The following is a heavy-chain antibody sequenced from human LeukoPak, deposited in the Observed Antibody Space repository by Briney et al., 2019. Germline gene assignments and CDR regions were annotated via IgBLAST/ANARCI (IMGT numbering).Heavy chain of an antibody. V-gene: IGHV3-33*01. J-gene: IGHJ4*02. D-gene: IGHD3-22*01. CDR2: IWFDGSNK. CDR1: GLTFSSYG. Sequence: GGSLRLSCAASGLTFSSYGMHWVRQAPGKGLEWVAVIWFDGSNKYYADSVKGRFTISRDNSGNTLHLQMNSLRAEDTAVYYCARDPRGYYDSDSHLDYWGQGTLVTVSS. CDR3: ARDPRGYYDSDSHLDY.